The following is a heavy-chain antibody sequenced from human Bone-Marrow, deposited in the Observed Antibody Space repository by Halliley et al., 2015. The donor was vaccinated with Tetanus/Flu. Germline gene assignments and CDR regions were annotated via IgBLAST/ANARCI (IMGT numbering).Heavy chain of an antibody. CDR3: ARVILIRATPSDCSVMDF. CDR1: GGSISSDAYS. Sequence: TLSLTCTVSGGSISSDAYSWSWIRQPPGKGLEWIGYIHHRGSTYYNPSLKSRITISVDTSKNHFSLNLRSVTAADTVVYYCARVILIRATPSDCSVMDFWDQPPTVAFSS. J-gene: IGHJ6*02. V-gene: IGHV4-30-2*01. CDR2: IHHRGST. D-gene: IGHD3-16*01.